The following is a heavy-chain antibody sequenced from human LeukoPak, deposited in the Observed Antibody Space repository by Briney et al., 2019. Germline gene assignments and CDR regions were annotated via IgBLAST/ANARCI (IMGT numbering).Heavy chain of an antibody. CDR2: ISSSGSTI. J-gene: IGHJ5*02. CDR3: ARGGYCSSTSCYLPWFDP. V-gene: IGHV3-48*03. D-gene: IGHD2-2*01. CDR1: GFTFSSYE. Sequence: GGSLRLSCAASGFTFSSYEMNWVRQAPGKGLEWVSYISSSGSTIYYADSVKGRFTISRDNAKNSLYLQMNSLRAEDTAVYYCARGGYCSSTSCYLPWFDPWGQGTLVTVSS.